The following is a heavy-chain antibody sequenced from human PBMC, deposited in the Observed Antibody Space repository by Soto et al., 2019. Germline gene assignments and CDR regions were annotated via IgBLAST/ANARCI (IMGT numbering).Heavy chain of an antibody. J-gene: IGHJ4*02. V-gene: IGHV3-11*04. D-gene: IGHD2-2*01. CDR3: AREIVVARGASYFDY. CDR1: GFTFSDYY. CDR2: ISSSGSTI. Sequence: GGSLRLSCAASGFTFSDYYMSWIRQAPGKGLEWVSYISSSGSTIYYADSVKGRFTISRDNAKNSLYLQMNSLGAEDTAVYYCAREIVVARGASYFDYWGPGTLVTVSS.